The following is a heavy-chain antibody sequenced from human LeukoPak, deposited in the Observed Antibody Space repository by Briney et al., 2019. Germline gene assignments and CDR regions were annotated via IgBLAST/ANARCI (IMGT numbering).Heavy chain of an antibody. Sequence: PSETLSLTCAVSGGSISSGGYSWSWIRQPPGKGLEWIGYIYHSGSTYYNPSLKSRVTISVDRSKNQFSLKLSSVTAADTAVYYCARYGDYGSGVDYWGQGTLVTVSS. CDR3: ARYGDYGSGVDY. CDR2: IYHSGST. CDR1: GGSISSGGYS. J-gene: IGHJ4*02. V-gene: IGHV4-30-2*01. D-gene: IGHD4-17*01.